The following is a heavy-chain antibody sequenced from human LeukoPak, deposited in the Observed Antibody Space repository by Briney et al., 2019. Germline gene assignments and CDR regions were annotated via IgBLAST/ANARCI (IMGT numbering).Heavy chain of an antibody. CDR3: ARPYYYDSSGYEYYFDY. CDR2: ISSSSSYI. CDR1: GFTFSSYS. V-gene: IGHV3-21*01. D-gene: IGHD3-22*01. Sequence: GGSLRLSCAASGFTFSSYSMTWVRQAPGKGLEWVSSISSSSSYIYYADSVKGRFTISRDNAKNSLYLQMNSLRAEDTAVYYCARPYYYDSSGYEYYFDYWGQGTLVTVSS. J-gene: IGHJ4*02.